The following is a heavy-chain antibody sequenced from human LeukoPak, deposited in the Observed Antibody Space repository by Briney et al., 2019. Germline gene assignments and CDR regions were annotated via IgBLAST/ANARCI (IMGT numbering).Heavy chain of an antibody. D-gene: IGHD2-2*01. CDR3: ARDHCTSNGCYEIYYYGMDV. CDR2: GGT. Sequence: GGTNYAQKFQGRFAMTRDTSISTAYMELSRLRSDDTAVYYCARDHCTSNGCYEIYYYGMDVWGQGTTVTVSS. V-gene: IGHV1-2*02. J-gene: IGHJ6*02.